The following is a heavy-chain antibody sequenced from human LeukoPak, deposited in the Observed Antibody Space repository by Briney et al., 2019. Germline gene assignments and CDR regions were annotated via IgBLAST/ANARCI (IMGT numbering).Heavy chain of an antibody. CDR2: MNHSGST. J-gene: IGHJ4*02. CDR1: GGSVSSTNW. V-gene: IGHV4-4*02. Sequence: SETLSLTCGVSGGSVSSTNWWTWIRQPPGKGLEWIGEMNHSGSTNYNPSLKSRVTISVDTSKKQLSLKLTSVSAADTAVYYCARSLWFGELYNWGQGTLVTVSS. CDR3: ARSLWFGELYN. D-gene: IGHD3-10*01.